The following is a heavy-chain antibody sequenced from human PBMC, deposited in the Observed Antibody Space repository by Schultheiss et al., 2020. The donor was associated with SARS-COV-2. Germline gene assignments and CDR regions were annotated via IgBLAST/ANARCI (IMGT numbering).Heavy chain of an antibody. CDR1: GFTLSHYW. Sequence: GGSLRLSCAASGFTLSHYWMNWVRQAPGKGLEWVSYISSSGSTIYYADSVKGRFTISRDNAKNSLYLQMNSLRAEDTAVYYCARNAARLITRAQFDYWGQGTLVTVSS. D-gene: IGHD6-6*01. J-gene: IGHJ4*02. CDR3: ARNAARLITRAQFDY. V-gene: IGHV3-48*04. CDR2: ISSSGSTI.